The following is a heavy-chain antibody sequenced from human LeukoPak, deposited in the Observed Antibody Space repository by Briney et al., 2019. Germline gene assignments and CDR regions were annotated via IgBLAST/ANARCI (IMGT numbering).Heavy chain of an antibody. CDR2: IYYSGST. J-gene: IGHJ4*02. CDR1: GGSISSSSYY. V-gene: IGHV4-39*07. Sequence: SETLSLTCTVSGGSISSSSYYWGWLRQPPGKRLEWIGSIYYSGSTYYNPSLKSRVTISVDTSKNQFSLKLSSVTAADTAVYYCARDLVDTAMVFDYWGQGTLVTVSS. CDR3: ARDLVDTAMVFDY. D-gene: IGHD5-18*01.